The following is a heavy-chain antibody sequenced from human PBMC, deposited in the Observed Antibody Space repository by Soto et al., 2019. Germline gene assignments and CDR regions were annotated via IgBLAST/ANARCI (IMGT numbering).Heavy chain of an antibody. D-gene: IGHD4-17*01. Sequence: SETLSLTCTVSGGSISSGGYYWSWIRHPPGKGLEWIGYIYYSGSTYYNPSLKSRVTISVDTSKNQFSLKLSSVTAADTAFYYWYGDYREFHWVQGTRVTDST. J-gene: IGHJ4*01. CDR2: IYYSGST. CDR1: GGSISSGGYY. V-gene: IGHV4-30-4*01. CDR3: YGDYREFH.